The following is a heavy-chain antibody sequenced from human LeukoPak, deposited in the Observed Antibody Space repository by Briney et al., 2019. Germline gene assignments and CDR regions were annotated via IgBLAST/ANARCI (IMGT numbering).Heavy chain of an antibody. CDR2: TYYRSKWYN. CDR3: ASRGRGEWELLVSENYFDY. Sequence: SQTLSLTCAISGDSVSSNRATWNWIRQSPSRGLEWLGRTYYRSKWYNDYTVSVKSRITVNSDTSKNQFSLKLSSVTAADTAVYYCASRGRGEWELLVSENYFDYWGQGTLVTVSS. J-gene: IGHJ4*02. CDR1: GDSVSSNRAT. V-gene: IGHV6-1*01. D-gene: IGHD1-26*01.